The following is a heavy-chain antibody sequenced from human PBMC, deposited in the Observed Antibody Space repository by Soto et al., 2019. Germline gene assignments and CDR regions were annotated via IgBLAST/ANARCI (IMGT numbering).Heavy chain of an antibody. D-gene: IGHD5-12*01. V-gene: IGHV3-30*18. CDR2: ISNDGSNK. J-gene: IGHJ4*02. CDR3: AKDEEWVRLNLIFDN. CDR1: GFTFSSYG. Sequence: VQLVESGGGVVQPGRSLRLSCAASGFTFSSYGMRWVRQAPGKGLEWVAVISNDGSNKYYADSVKGRFTISRDNSKNTLHLQMNRLGAEDTAVYYCAKDEEWVRLNLIFDNWSQGTLVAVAT.